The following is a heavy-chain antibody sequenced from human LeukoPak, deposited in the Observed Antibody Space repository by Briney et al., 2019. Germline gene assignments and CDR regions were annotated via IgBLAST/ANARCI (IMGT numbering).Heavy chain of an antibody. CDR2: IYYSGST. D-gene: IGHD6-13*01. Sequence: SETLSLTCTVSGGSISSGDYYWSWIRQPPGKGLEWIGYIYYSGSTSYNPSLKSRVTILVDTSKNQFSLKLSSVTAADTAVYYCARVASRSIAAADYWGQGTLVTVSS. CDR3: ARVASRSIAAADY. CDR1: GGSISSGDYY. V-gene: IGHV4-30-4*08. J-gene: IGHJ4*02.